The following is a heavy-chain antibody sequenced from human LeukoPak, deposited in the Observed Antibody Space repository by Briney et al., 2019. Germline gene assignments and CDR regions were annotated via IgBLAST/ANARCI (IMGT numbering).Heavy chain of an antibody. V-gene: IGHV4-59*01. J-gene: IGHJ6*03. D-gene: IGHD2-15*01. Sequence: PSETLSLTCTASGGSISGYYWSWIRQPAGKGLEWIGYIYYSGSTNYNPSLKSRVTISVDTSKNQFSLKLSSVTAADTAVYYCARGGSGNYYMDVWGKGTTVTVSS. CDR2: IYYSGST. CDR3: ARGGSGNYYMDV. CDR1: GGSISGYY.